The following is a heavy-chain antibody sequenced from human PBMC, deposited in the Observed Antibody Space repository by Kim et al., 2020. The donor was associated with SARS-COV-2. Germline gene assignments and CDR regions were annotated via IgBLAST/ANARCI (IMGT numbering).Heavy chain of an antibody. V-gene: IGHV4-39*01. J-gene: IGHJ5*02. D-gene: IGHD2-2*01. CDR3: ARGQCCSSTSCFWFDP. Sequence: PSRKSRVTISVDTSKNQFSLKLSSVTAADTAVYYCARGQCCSSTSCFWFDPWGQGTLVTVSS.